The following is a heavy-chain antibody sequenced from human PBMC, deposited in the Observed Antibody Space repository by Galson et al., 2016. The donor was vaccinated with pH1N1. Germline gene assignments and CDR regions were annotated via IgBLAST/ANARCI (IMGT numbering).Heavy chain of an antibody. CDR3: ARGVAAAGTYYFDY. V-gene: IGHV4-38-2*02. Sequence: ETLSLTCTVSGASISAYYWSWIRQPPGKGLEWIGSIYHSGSTYYNPSLKSRVTTSVGTSKNQFSLKLSSVTAADTAVYYCARGVAAAGTYYFDYWGQGTLVTVSS. CDR1: GASISAYY. D-gene: IGHD6-13*01. CDR2: IYHSGST. J-gene: IGHJ4*02.